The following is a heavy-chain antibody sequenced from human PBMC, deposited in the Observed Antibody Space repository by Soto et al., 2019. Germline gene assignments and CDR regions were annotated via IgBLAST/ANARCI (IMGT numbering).Heavy chain of an antibody. Sequence: CATSGFPFSDYYMSWIRQAPGKGLEWLSHISPKSTYRNYADSVKGRFTISRDNTKSSLFLQMNSLGVEDTAVYYCARGGGGGLFEHWGQGVLVTVSS. D-gene: IGHD2-21*01. J-gene: IGHJ4*02. V-gene: IGHV3-11*06. CDR2: ISPKSTYR. CDR3: ARGGGGGLFEH. CDR1: GFPFSDYY.